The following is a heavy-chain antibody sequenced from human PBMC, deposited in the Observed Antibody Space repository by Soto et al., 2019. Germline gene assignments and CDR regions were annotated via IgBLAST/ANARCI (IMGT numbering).Heavy chain of an antibody. J-gene: IGHJ3*02. V-gene: IGHV3-21*01. Sequence: GGSLRLSCAASGFTFSSYSMNWVRQAPGKGLERVSSISSSSSYIYYADSVKGRFTISRDNAKNSLYLQMNSLRAEDTAVYYCARDLRIAVAGIGAFDIWGQGTMVTVSS. CDR1: GFTFSSYS. CDR2: ISSSSSYI. CDR3: ARDLRIAVAGIGAFDI. D-gene: IGHD6-19*01.